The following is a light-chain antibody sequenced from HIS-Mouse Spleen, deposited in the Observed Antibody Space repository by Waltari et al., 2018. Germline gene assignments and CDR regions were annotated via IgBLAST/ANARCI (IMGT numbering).Light chain of an antibody. J-gene: IGKJ1*01. V-gene: IGKV1-27*01. CDR2: AAS. CDR3: QKYNSAPWT. CDR1: QGISKY. Sequence: DIQMTPSPSSLSASVGDRVTITCRASQGISKYLAWYQQKPGNVPELLIYAASTFQSGVPSRFSGSGSGTDFTLTISSLQPEDVATYYCQKYNSAPWTFGQGTKVEIK.